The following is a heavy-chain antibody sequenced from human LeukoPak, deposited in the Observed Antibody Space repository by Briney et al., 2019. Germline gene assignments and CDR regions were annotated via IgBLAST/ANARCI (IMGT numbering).Heavy chain of an antibody. CDR2: ISAYNGNT. CDR1: GYTFTSYG. CDR3: ARGGGRSWYSPFDY. J-gene: IGHJ4*02. Sequence: GESLKISCKGSGYTFTSYGISWVRQAPGQGLEWMGWISAYNGNTNYAQKLQGRVNMTTDTSTSTAYMELRSLRSDDTAVYYCARGGGRSWYSPFDYWGQGTLVTVSS. V-gene: IGHV1-18*01. D-gene: IGHD6-13*01.